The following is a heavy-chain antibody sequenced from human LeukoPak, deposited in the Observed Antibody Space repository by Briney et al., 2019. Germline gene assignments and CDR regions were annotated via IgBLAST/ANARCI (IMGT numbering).Heavy chain of an antibody. CDR1: GYTFTSYD. J-gene: IGHJ6*03. V-gene: IGHV1-8*03. CDR2: MNPNSGKT. Sequence: ASVTVSCTASGYTFTSYDINWVRQAHRQGLERMGWMNPNSGKTAYEQKSLSRVTITRNTSISTAYMELSSLRSEDTAVYYCARANYYDSSGYYYYYYYYMDVWGKGTTVTVSS. D-gene: IGHD3-22*01. CDR3: ARANYYDSSGYYYYYYYYMDV.